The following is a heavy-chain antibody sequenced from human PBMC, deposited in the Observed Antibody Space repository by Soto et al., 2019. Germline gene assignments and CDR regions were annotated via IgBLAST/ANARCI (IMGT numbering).Heavy chain of an antibody. CDR2: IWYDGSNK. CDR1: GFSFSSYD. J-gene: IGHJ4*02. D-gene: IGHD6-13*01. Sequence: QVQLVESGGGVVQPGTSLRLSCAASGFSFSSYDIHWVRQAPGKGLEWVAVIWYDGSNKYYADSVKGRVIISRDNSKNTLYLQMNSLRADDTAVYYCARGYSSSRDLGYWGQGTLVTVSS. CDR3: ARGYSSSRDLGY. V-gene: IGHV3-33*01.